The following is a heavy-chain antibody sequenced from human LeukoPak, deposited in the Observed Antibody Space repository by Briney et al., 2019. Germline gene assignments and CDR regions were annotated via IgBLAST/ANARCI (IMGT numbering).Heavy chain of an antibody. D-gene: IGHD6-13*01. CDR1: GGSISSYY. CDR2: IYYSGST. CDR3: ARPLDSSSWYSYYYYYYMDV. Sequence: SETLSLTCTVSGGSISSYYWSWIRQPPGKGPEGIGRIYYSGSTYYNPSLKSRVTISVDTSKNQFSLKLSSVTAADTAVYYCARPLDSSSWYSYYYYYYMDVWGKGTTVTISS. J-gene: IGHJ6*03. V-gene: IGHV4-39*01.